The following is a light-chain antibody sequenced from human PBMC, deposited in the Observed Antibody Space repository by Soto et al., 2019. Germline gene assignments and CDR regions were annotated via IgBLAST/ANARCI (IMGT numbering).Light chain of an antibody. CDR3: SSYTDNRTLV. CDR2: EVS. Sequence: QSALTQPASVSGSPGQSITISCTGTSRVVGGYNYVSWYQQHPDKAPTLILYEVSNRPSGVSNRFSGSKSGNTASLTISGLQTEDGADYYCSSYTDNRTLVFGTGTKVTVL. V-gene: IGLV2-14*01. J-gene: IGLJ1*01. CDR1: SRVVGGYNY.